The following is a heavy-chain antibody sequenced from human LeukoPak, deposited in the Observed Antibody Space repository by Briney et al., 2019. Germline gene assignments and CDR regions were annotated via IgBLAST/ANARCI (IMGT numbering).Heavy chain of an antibody. CDR1: GFTFSGSA. J-gene: IGHJ3*02. V-gene: IGHV3-73*01. CDR2: IRSKANSYAT. Sequence: PGGSLRLSCAASGFTFSGSAMHWVRQASGKGLEWVGRIRSKANSYATAYAASVKGRFTISRDDSKNTAYLQMNSLKTGDTAVYHCTTMTTGHLYAFDIWGQGTMVTVSS. CDR3: TTMTTGHLYAFDI. D-gene: IGHD4-17*01.